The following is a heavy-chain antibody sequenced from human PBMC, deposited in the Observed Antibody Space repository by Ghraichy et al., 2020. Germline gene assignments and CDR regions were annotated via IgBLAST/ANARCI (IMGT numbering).Heavy chain of an antibody. D-gene: IGHD4-11*01. J-gene: IGHJ6*02. CDR3: AKDQVTVTTEDLDFFYYYGMDV. V-gene: IGHV3-30*02. Sequence: GGSLRLSCAASGFTFSSYGMHWVRQAPGKGLEWVAFIRYDGSNKYYADSVKGRFTISRDNSKNTLYLQMNSLRAEDTAVYYCAKDQVTVTTEDLDFFYYYGMDVWGQGTTVTVSS. CDR2: IRYDGSNK. CDR1: GFTFSSYG.